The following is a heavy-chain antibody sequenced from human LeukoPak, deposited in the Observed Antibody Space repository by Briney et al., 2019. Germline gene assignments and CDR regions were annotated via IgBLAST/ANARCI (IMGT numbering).Heavy chain of an antibody. V-gene: IGHV3-48*03. CDR3: ARKTSVNYGYFDY. J-gene: IGHJ4*02. CDR2: ISASGTVT. CDR1: GFSFSSYE. Sequence: GGSLRLSCAASGFSFSSYEMNWVRQAPGKGLEWISYISASGTVTHYADSVKGRFTISRDIAKNSLYLQMNSLRAEDTAVYFCARKTSVNYGYFDYWGQGTLVTVSS. D-gene: IGHD1-7*01.